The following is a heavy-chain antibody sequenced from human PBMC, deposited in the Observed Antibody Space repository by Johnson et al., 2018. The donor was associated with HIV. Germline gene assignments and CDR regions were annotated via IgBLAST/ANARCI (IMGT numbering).Heavy chain of an antibody. CDR3: ARSYSSSWFDAFDI. CDR2: INSDVSST. Sequence: EVQLVESGGGLVQPGGSLRLSCAASGFTFSSYWMHWVRQVPGKGLVWVSRINSDVSSTSYADSVKGRFTISRDNAKNTLYLQMNSLRAEDTAVYYCARSYSSSWFDAFDIWGQGTMVTVSS. V-gene: IGHV3-74*02. CDR1: GFTFSSYW. D-gene: IGHD6-13*01. J-gene: IGHJ3*02.